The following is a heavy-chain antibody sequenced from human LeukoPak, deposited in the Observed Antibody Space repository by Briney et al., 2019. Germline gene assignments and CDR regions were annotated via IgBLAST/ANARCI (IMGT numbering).Heavy chain of an antibody. V-gene: IGHV3-9*01. Sequence: SLRLSCVVSGFTFKTYAMSWVRQAPGKGLEWVSGISWNSGSIGYADSVKGRFTISRDNAKNSLYLQMNSLRAEDTALYYCAKDMTTGYGQYYFDYWGQGTLVTVSS. D-gene: IGHD3-9*01. CDR1: GFTFKTYA. J-gene: IGHJ4*02. CDR2: ISWNSGSI. CDR3: AKDMTTGYGQYYFDY.